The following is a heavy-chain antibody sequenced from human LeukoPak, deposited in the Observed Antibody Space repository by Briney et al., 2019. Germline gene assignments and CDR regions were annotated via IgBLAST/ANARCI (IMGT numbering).Heavy chain of an antibody. Sequence: GASVKVSCKASGYTFTSYGISWVRQAPGQGLEWMGWISAYNGNTNYAQKLQGRVTMTTDTSTSTAYMELRGLRSDDTAVYYCARAPDYYYDSSGPHFDYWGQGTLVTVSS. CDR1: GYTFTSYG. J-gene: IGHJ4*02. CDR2: ISAYNGNT. V-gene: IGHV1-18*01. CDR3: ARAPDYYYDSSGPHFDY. D-gene: IGHD3-22*01.